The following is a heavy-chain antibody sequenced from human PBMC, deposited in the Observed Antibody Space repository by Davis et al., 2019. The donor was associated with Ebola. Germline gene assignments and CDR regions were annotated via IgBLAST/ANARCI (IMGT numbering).Heavy chain of an antibody. V-gene: IGHV3-23*01. CDR1: GFTFSSYA. CDR3: AKDEYQLLSGSWVV. D-gene: IGHD2-2*01. CDR2: ISGSGGST. J-gene: IGHJ6*02. Sequence: GGSLRLSCAASGFTFSSYAMSWVGQAPGKGLEWVSAISGSGGSTYYADSVTGRLTHSRNNSKNTLYLQMNSLRAEDTAVYYCAKDEYQLLSGSWVVWGQGTTVTVSS.